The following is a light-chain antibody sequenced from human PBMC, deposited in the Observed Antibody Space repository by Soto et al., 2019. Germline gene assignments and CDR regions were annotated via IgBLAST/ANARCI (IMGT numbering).Light chain of an antibody. J-gene: IGLJ2*01. V-gene: IGLV2-14*03. CDR3: SSYTTSSTLV. Sequence: QSVLTQPASVSGSPGQSISISCTGTSSDVGAYNYVSWYQQHPGKAPKLMIYDVLNRPSGVSNRFSGSKSGNTASLTNSGLQTEDEADYYCSSYTTSSTLVFGGGTKLTVL. CDR1: SSDVGAYNY. CDR2: DVL.